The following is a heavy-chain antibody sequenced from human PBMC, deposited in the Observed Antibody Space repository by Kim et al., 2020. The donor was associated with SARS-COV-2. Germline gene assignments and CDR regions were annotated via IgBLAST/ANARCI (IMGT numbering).Heavy chain of an antibody. D-gene: IGHD2-2*01. Sequence: SETLSLTCTVSGGSISSYYWSWIRQPAGKGLEWIGRIYTSGSTNYNPSLKSRVTMSVDTSKNQFSLKLSSVTAADTAVYYCASGPVGQQASSQQHFDYWGQGTLVTVSS. J-gene: IGHJ4*02. V-gene: IGHV4-4*07. CDR2: IYTSGST. CDR3: ASGPVGQQASSQQHFDY. CDR1: GGSISSYY.